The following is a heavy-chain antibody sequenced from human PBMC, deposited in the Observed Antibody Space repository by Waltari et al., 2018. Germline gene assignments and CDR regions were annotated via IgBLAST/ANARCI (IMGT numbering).Heavy chain of an antibody. J-gene: IGHJ4*02. V-gene: IGHV3-53*02. CDR1: GFTVSSNY. CDR2: ICSGGST. Sequence: EVQLVETGGGLIQPGGSLRLSCAASGFTVSSNYMSWVRQAPGKGLEWGSVICSGGSTYDADSGKGRFTISRDNSKNTLYLQMNSLRAEDTAVYYCARVGFKYYFDYWGQGTLVTVSS. CDR3: ARVGFKYYFDY.